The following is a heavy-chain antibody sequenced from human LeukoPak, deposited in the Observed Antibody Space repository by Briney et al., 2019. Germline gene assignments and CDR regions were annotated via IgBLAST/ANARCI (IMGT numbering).Heavy chain of an antibody. D-gene: IGHD2-2*01. V-gene: IGHV4-38-2*01. CDR2: IYHSGST. CDR3: ARGGILDIVVVPAAGLGVPLDYFDY. Sequence: SETLSLTCAVSGYSISSGYYWGWIRQPPGKGLEWIGSIYHSGSTYYNPSLKSRVTISVDTSKNQVSLTLSSVTAADTAVYYCARGGILDIVVVPAAGLGVPLDYFDYWGQGTLVTVSS. CDR1: GYSISSGYY. J-gene: IGHJ4*02.